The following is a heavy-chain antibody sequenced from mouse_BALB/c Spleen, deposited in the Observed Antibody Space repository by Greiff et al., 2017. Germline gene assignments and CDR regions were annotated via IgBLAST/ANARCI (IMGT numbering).Heavy chain of an antibody. V-gene: IGHV5-9-3*01. CDR2: ISSGGSYT. CDR1: GFTFSSYA. J-gene: IGHJ2*01. CDR3: ARQGVFDY. Sequence: EVHLVESGGGLVKPGGSLKLSCAASGFTFSSYAMSWVRQTPEKRLEWVATISSGGSYTYYPDSVKGRFTISRDNAKNTLYLQMSSLRSEDTAMYYCARQGVFDYWGQGTTLTVSS.